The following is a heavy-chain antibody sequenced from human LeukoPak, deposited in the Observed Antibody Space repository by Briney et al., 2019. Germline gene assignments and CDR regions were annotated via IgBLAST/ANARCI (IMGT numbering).Heavy chain of an antibody. CDR1: GHSFTRYW. J-gene: IGHJ6*02. CDR3: ARYDILTAQGVESGYYGMGV. Sequence: LNFYSPGPGHSFTRYWIGWARPTPGKRMGWMGIIYPGDSDTSYSPCFQGKANFPAAQTIRTAYLQCSSLKASDTAMYYFARYDILTAQGVESGYYGMGVWGQGTTVTVSS. V-gene: IGHV5-51*01. D-gene: IGHD3-9*01. CDR2: IYPGDSDT.